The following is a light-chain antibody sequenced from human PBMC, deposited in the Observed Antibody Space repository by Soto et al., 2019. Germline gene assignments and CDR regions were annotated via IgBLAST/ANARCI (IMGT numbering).Light chain of an antibody. Sequence: DIVLTQSRATLSVSPGERATLSCRASHSAVSNLAWYQKKPGQAPRLLIYGASTRATGIPARFSGSGSGTEFTLTISSLQSEDSAVYYCQQYNNWWTFGQGTKVDI. CDR1: HSAVSN. CDR2: GAS. CDR3: QQYNNWWT. V-gene: IGKV3-15*01. J-gene: IGKJ1*01.